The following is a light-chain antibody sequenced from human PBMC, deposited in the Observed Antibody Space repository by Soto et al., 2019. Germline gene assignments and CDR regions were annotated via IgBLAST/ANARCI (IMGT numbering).Light chain of an antibody. CDR3: GSYAGSRV. V-gene: IGLV2-23*01. CDR2: EGS. CDR1: SSDVGNYNL. J-gene: IGLJ3*02. Sequence: QSALTQPASVSGSPGQSITISCTGTSSDVGNYNLVSWYQQHPGKAPKLMIYEGSKRPSGVSNRFSGSKSGNTASLTISELQAEDEADYYCGSYAGSRVFGGGPKLTVL.